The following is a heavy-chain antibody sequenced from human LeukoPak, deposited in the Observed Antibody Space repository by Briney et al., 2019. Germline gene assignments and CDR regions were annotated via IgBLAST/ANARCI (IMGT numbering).Heavy chain of an antibody. Sequence: HPGGSLRLSCAASGFTFSSYAMHWVRQAPGKGLEWVAVISYDGSNKYYADSVKGRFTISRDNSKNTLYLQMNSLRAEDTAVYYCANGFFGVGNVFDYWGQGTLVTVSS. CDR2: ISYDGSNK. V-gene: IGHV3-30-3*01. CDR1: GFTFSSYA. J-gene: IGHJ4*02. CDR3: ANGFFGVGNVFDY. D-gene: IGHD3-3*01.